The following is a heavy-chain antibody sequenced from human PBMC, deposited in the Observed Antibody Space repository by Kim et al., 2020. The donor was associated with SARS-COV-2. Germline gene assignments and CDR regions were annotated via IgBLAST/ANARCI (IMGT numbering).Heavy chain of an antibody. D-gene: IGHD2-15*01. CDR3: AKRYCSGGTGYSVDY. Sequence: GGSLRLSCAASGFTFRSHAMNWVRQAPGKGLEWVSGISGSGGTTNYADTVKGRFAISRDNSKNTLYLQMNSLRAEDPAVYYCAKRYCSGGTGYSVDYWGQGTLVTVSS. V-gene: IGHV3-23*01. CDR2: ISGSGGTT. CDR1: GFTFRSHA. J-gene: IGHJ4*02.